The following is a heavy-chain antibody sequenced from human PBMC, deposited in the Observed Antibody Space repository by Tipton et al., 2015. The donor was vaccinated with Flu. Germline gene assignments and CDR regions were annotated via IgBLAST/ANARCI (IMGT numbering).Heavy chain of an antibody. Sequence: TLSLTCTVSGGSLSSGGYHWSWIRQRPGKGLEWIGYIYYIGNTHYNPSLKSRVTISEDRPKNQFYLKLSSVTAADTAVYYCARGPFGAVTPSSGVDVWGQGTTVTVSS. D-gene: IGHD3-3*01. CDR1: GGSLSSGGYH. CDR3: ARGPFGAVTPSSGVDV. J-gene: IGHJ6*02. CDR2: IYYIGNT. V-gene: IGHV4-31*03.